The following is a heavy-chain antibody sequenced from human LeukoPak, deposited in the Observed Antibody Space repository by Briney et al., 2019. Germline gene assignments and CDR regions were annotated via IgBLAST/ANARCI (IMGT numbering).Heavy chain of an antibody. CDR3: AKDNHGDYYYYMDV. CDR2: ISWNSGSI. J-gene: IGHJ6*03. Sequence: PGRSLRLSCAASGFTFDDYAMHWVRQAPGKGLEWVSGISWNSGSIGYADSVKGRFTISRDNAKNSLYLQMNSLRAEDTALYYCAKDNHGDYYYYMDVWGKGTTVTVSS. V-gene: IGHV3-9*01. CDR1: GFTFDDYA. D-gene: IGHD4-17*01.